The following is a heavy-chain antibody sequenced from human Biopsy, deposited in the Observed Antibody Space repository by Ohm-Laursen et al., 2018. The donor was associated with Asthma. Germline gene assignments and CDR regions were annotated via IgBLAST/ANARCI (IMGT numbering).Heavy chain of an antibody. V-gene: IGHV4-59*01. J-gene: IGHJ4*02. CDR2: IHYSGST. CDR3: AGFCSGGNCPDH. Sequence: GTLSLTCTVSGVSIRSYYWTWIRQPPGKGLEWIGNIHYSGSTYSNPSLKSRVTISVGTSKKQISLRLSSVIAADTAVYYCAGFCSGGNCPDHWGQGTLVTVSS. CDR1: GVSIRSYY. D-gene: IGHD2-15*01.